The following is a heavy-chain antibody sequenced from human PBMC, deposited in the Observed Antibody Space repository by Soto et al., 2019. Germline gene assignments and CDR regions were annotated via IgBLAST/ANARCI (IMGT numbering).Heavy chain of an antibody. CDR2: VSGSGGGT. D-gene: IGHD2-21*02. V-gene: IGHV3-23*01. J-gene: IGHJ4*02. CDR1: GFTFNTYG. Sequence: EVQLLESGGGLVQPGGSLTLSCAASGFTFNTYGMTWVRQAPGKGLEWVSTVSGSGGGTYYADSVKGRFTISRVNSKNPMYLQMSNLRAEDTAVYFCASIGPYCGGDCYPDFDFWGLGTPVTVSS. CDR3: ASIGPYCGGDCYPDFDF.